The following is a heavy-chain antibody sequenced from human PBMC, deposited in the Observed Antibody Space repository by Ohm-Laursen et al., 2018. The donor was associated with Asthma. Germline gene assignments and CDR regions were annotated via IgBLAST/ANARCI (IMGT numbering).Heavy chain of an antibody. V-gene: IGHV4-31*03. CDR2: IHYSGST. Sequence: TLSLTCIVSGGSISSGSYYWSWIRRHPGKGLEWIGNIHYSGSTIYNPSLESRLTISVDTSKNQFSPKLSSVTAADTAVYYCARGYGMDVWGQGTTVTVSS. J-gene: IGHJ6*02. CDR1: GGSISSGSYY. CDR3: ARGYGMDV.